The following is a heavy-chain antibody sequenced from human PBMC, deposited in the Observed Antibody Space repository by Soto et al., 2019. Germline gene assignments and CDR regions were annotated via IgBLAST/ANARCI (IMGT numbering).Heavy chain of an antibody. Sequence: SETLSLTCTVSGGSISSYYWSWIRQPPGKGLEWIGYIYYSGSTNYNHYLKSRVTISVDTSKNQFSLKLSSVTAADTAVYYCARDRDDFWSGSYYYYGMDVCGQGTTVTVSS. D-gene: IGHD3-3*01. V-gene: IGHV4-59*01. J-gene: IGHJ6*02. CDR3: ARDRDDFWSGSYYYYGMDV. CDR2: IYYSGST. CDR1: GGSISSYY.